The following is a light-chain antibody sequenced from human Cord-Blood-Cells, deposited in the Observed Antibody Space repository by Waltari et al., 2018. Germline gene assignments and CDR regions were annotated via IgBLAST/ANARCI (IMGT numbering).Light chain of an antibody. CDR3: QQSYSTPYT. CDR1: PSISSY. V-gene: IGKV1-39*01. J-gene: IGKJ2*01. CDR2: AAS. Sequence: DIQMTQSPSSLSASVGDRVTITCRASPSISSYLNWYQQKPGKAPKLLIYAASSLQSGVPSRFSGIGSGTDFTLTISSLQPEDFATYDCQQSYSTPYTFGQGTKLEIK.